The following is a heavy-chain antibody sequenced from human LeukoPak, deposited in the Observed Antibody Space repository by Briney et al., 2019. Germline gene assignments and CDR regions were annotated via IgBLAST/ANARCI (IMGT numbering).Heavy chain of an antibody. Sequence: PGGYLRLSCAASGFTFSNHWMHWVRQVPGKGLVSVSRINIDGNSKTYANSVKGRFTISRDNAKNTLYMQMNSLGVEDTAVYYCVRGSSDWNGMDVWGQGTTVTVSS. D-gene: IGHD6-19*01. CDR3: VRGSSDWNGMDV. CDR1: GFTFSNHW. CDR2: INIDGNSK. V-gene: IGHV3-74*01. J-gene: IGHJ6*02.